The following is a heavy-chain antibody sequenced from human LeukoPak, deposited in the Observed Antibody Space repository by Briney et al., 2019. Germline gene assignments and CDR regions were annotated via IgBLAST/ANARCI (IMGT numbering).Heavy chain of an antibody. V-gene: IGHV3-23*01. CDR1: GFTFSSHG. Sequence: GGSLRLSCAASGFTFSSHGMNWVRQAPGKGLEWVSGISPNGVITYYADSVKGRFTISRDNSKNTLYLQMNSLRAEDTAVYYCAKDSGSSGYPRGFDYWGQGTLVTVSS. CDR2: ISPNGVIT. D-gene: IGHD3-22*01. CDR3: AKDSGSSGYPRGFDY. J-gene: IGHJ4*02.